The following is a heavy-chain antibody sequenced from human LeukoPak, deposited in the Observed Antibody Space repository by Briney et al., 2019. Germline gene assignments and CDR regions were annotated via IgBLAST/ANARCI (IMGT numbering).Heavy chain of an antibody. CDR3: ARVGTTVTTTFYYYYYYYMDV. Sequence: SETLSLTCTVYGGSFSGYYWSWIRQPPGKGLEWIGEINHSGSTNYNPSLKSRVTISVDTSKNQFSLKLSSVTAADTAVYYCARVGTTVTTTFYYYYYYYMDVWGKGTTVTVSS. D-gene: IGHD4-11*01. CDR2: INHSGST. J-gene: IGHJ6*03. V-gene: IGHV4-34*01. CDR1: GGSFSGYY.